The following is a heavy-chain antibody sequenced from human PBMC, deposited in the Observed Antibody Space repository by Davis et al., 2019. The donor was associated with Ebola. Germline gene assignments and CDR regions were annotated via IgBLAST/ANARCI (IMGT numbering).Heavy chain of an antibody. CDR1: GGTFSSYA. CDR2: IIPIFGAA. Sequence: AASVKVSCKASGGTFSSYALSWVRQAPGQGLEWMGGIIPIFGAANYAQKFQGRVTITADDSTSTAYMELSSLRSEDTAVYYCARGGGRSIVGASTGTYYYYGMDVWGQGTTVTVSS. J-gene: IGHJ6*02. V-gene: IGHV1-69*13. D-gene: IGHD1-26*01. CDR3: ARGGGRSIVGASTGTYYYYGMDV.